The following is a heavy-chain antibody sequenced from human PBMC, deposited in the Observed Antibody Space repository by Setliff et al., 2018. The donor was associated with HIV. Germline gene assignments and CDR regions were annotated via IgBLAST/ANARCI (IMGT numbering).Heavy chain of an antibody. CDR1: GFSFSNYG. CDR3: ARPLLQQLVLGINWFDP. CDR2: IRYDGSNK. J-gene: IGHJ5*02. Sequence: GGSLRLSCAGSGFSFSNYGMHWVRQTPDKGLEWVAFIRYDGSNKYYADSVKGRFTISRDNSKNTLYLQMNSLRAEDTAVYYCARPLLQQLVLGINWFDPWGQGTLVTVSS. D-gene: IGHD6-13*01. V-gene: IGHV3-30*02.